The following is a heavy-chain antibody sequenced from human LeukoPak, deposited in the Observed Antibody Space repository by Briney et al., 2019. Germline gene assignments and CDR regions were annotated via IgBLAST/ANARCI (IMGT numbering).Heavy chain of an antibody. V-gene: IGHV3-11*01. CDR1: GFTFSTYA. CDR3: AKAFTALVFFEY. Sequence: GGSLRLSCAASGFTFSTYAMSWVRQTPGMGLEWVAYISPNGQTIYYAESLQGRFTVSRDNAKSSLFLQMNNLGAEDTAVYYCAKAFTALVFFEYWGQGTLVTVSS. D-gene: IGHD5-18*01. J-gene: IGHJ4*02. CDR2: ISPNGQTI.